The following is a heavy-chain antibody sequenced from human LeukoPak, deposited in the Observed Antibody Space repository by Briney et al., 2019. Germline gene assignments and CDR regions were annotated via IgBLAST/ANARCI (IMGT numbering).Heavy chain of an antibody. CDR3: ARDTQKAYYDYVWGSYRSYGFDY. V-gene: IGHV4-59*12. Sequence: SETLSLTCTVSGGFISSYYWSWIRQPPGKGLEWIGYIYYSGSTNYNPSLKSRVTISVDTSKNQFSLKLSSVTAADTAVYYCARDTQKAYYDYVWGSYRSYGFDYWGQGTLVTVSS. CDR1: GGFISSYY. D-gene: IGHD3-16*02. CDR2: IYYSGST. J-gene: IGHJ4*02.